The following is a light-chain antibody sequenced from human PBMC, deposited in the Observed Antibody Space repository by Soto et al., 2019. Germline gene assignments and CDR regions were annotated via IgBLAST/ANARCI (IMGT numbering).Light chain of an antibody. J-gene: IGLJ2*01. CDR1: SSNIGSNN. CDR3: EAWDDSLNGVV. V-gene: IGLV1-44*01. CDR2: SNN. Sequence: QAVVTHTPSASGTPGQRVNISCSGSSSNIGSNNVNLYQQLPGTAPKLLIYSNNQRPSGVPDRFSGSKSGTSASLAISGLQSEDEADYYCEAWDDSLNGVVFGGGTKVNVL.